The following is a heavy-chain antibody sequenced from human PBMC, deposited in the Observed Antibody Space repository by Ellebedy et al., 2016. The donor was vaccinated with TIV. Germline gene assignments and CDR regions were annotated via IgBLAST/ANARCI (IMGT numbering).Heavy chain of an antibody. V-gene: IGHV1-2*02. J-gene: IGHJ2*01. Sequence: ASVKVSCXASGYTFTDYYIHWVRQAPGQGLEWMGCINPNSGDTDYAPKFQGRVTVTRDTSIGTAYMDLSRLSSVTAADTAVYYCARQVVATSGIHVWYFDLWGRGTLVTVSS. CDR2: INPNSGDT. D-gene: IGHD1-26*01. CDR3: ARQVVATSGIHVWYFDL. CDR1: GYTFTDYY.